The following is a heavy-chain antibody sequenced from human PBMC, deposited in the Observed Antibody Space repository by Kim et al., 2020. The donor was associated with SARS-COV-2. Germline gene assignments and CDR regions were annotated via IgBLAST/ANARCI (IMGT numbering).Heavy chain of an antibody. D-gene: IGHD3-3*01. CDR1: GGTFSSYA. J-gene: IGHJ4*02. CDR3: ASSYDAGSEFRY. V-gene: IGHV1-69*13. CDR2: IIPIFGTA. Sequence: SVKVSCKASGGTFSSYAISWVRQAPGQGLEWMGGIIPIFGTANYAQKFQGRVTITADESTSTAYMELSSLRSEDTAVYYCASSYDAGSEFRYWGQGTLVTVSS.